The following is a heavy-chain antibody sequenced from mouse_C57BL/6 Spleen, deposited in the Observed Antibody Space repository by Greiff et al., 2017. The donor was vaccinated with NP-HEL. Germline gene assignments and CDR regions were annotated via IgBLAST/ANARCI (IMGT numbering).Heavy chain of an antibody. V-gene: IGHV3-1*01. CDR2: ISYSGST. J-gene: IGHJ3*01. D-gene: IGHD2-5*01. CDR1: GYSITSGYD. Sequence: EVQLQQSGPGMVKPSQSLSLTCTVTGYSITSGYDWHWIRHFPGNKLEWMGYISYSGSTNYNPSLKSRISITHDTSKNHFFLKLNSVTTEDTATYYCARSAYYSNYAWFAYWGKGTLVTVSA. CDR3: ARSAYYSNYAWFAY.